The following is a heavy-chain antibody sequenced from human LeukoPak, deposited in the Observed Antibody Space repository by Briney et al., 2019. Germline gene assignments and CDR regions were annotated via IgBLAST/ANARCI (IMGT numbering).Heavy chain of an antibody. CDR1: GGTFSSDT. Sequence: ASVKVSCKSSGGTFSSDTITWVRQAPGQGLEWMGRIIPILDISNYAQKFQGRVTIIADKSTVTAYMELSSLRSEDTAMYYCARAACYYGSSGYPTDAFDIWGQGTMVTVSS. J-gene: IGHJ3*02. CDR3: ARAACYYGSSGYPTDAFDI. D-gene: IGHD3-22*01. V-gene: IGHV1-69*02. CDR2: IIPILDIS.